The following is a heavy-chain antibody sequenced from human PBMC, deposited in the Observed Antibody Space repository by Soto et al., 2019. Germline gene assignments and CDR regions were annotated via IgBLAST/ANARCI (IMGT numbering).Heavy chain of an antibody. CDR3: ARGYHSGWHFGH. CDR1: GLTFSSEE. D-gene: IGHD6-19*01. V-gene: IGHV3-48*03. CDR2: IQNSGSPI. J-gene: IGHJ4*02. Sequence: PGGSLRLSCEVSGLTFSSEEMNWVRQAPGKGLEWVAYIQNSGSPIYYADSLKGRFTISRDNAKNSLYLQMSSLTAEDTAVYYCARGYHSGWHFGHWGQGALVTV.